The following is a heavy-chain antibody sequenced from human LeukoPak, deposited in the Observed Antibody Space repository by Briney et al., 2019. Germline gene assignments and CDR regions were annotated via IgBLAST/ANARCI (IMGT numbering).Heavy chain of an antibody. CDR3: AKDGSSWYMASSDY. D-gene: IGHD6-13*01. J-gene: IGHJ4*02. CDR2: ISGSGGST. CDR1: GFTFSSYA. V-gene: IGHV3-23*01. Sequence: GGSLRLPCAASGFTFSSYAMSWVRQAPGKGLEWVSAISGSGGSTYYADSVKGRFTISRDNSKNTLYLQMNSLRAEDTAVYYCAKDGSSWYMASSDYWGQGTLVTVS.